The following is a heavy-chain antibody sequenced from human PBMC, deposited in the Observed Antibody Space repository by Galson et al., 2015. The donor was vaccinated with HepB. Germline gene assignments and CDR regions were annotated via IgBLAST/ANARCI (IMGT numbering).Heavy chain of an antibody. CDR1: GDSVSSNSAA. Sequence: CAISGDSVSSNSAAWNWIRQSPSRGLEWLGRTYYRSKWYNDYAVSVKSRITINPDTSKNQFSLQLNSVTPEDTAVYYCARGRGSGSYLNFDYWGQGTLVTVSS. CDR3: ARGRGSGSYLNFDY. CDR2: TYYRSKWYN. J-gene: IGHJ4*02. V-gene: IGHV6-1*01. D-gene: IGHD3-10*01.